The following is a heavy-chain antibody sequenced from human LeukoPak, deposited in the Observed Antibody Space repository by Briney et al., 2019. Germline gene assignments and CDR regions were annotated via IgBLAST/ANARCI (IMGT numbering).Heavy chain of an antibody. D-gene: IGHD5/OR15-5a*01. CDR1: GGSINTGDYY. V-gene: IGHV4-39*07. CDR3: ARENIVSTRDFDY. CDR2: LFYTGNT. Sequence: PSETLSLTCTVSGGSINTGDYYWTWIRQPPGKGLEWVGSLFYTGNTYYNPSLKTRVTISIDTSENQFSLKLSSVTAADTAVYYCARENIVSTRDFDYWGQGTLVTVSS. J-gene: IGHJ4*02.